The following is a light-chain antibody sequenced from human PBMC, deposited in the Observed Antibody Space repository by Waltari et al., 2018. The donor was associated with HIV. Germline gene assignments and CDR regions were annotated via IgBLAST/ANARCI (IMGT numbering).Light chain of an antibody. Sequence: QSALTQPASVSGSPGQSITISCTGTSSDVGGYNYVSWYQQHPGKAPKPMIDDVSNRPAGVSNRVSGAKSGNTASRAISGLQAGDEADYYCSSYTSSSTRGVFGGGTKLTVL. CDR2: DVS. CDR1: SSDVGGYNY. CDR3: SSYTSSSTRGV. J-gene: IGLJ3*02. V-gene: IGLV2-14*03.